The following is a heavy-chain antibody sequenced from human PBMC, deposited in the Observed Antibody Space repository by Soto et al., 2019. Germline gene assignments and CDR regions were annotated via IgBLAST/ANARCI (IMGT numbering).Heavy chain of an antibody. V-gene: IGHV4-31*03. CDR1: GGSILNGGHY. D-gene: IGHD4-17*01. Sequence: TLSLTCTVSGGSILNGGHYWTWIRQHPGKGLEWIGRIFFSGNTHYNPALKSRLTFSLDTAKNQFSLKLTSVTAADTAIYYCARDNYGGMLDFWRPGTLVTVSS. CDR3: ARDNYGGMLDF. J-gene: IGHJ4*02. CDR2: IFFSGNT.